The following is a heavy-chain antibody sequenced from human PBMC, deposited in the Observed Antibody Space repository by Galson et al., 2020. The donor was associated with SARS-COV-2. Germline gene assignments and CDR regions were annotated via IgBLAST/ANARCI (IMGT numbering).Heavy chain of an antibody. V-gene: IGHV3-30-3*01. CDR1: GFTFSGYA. CDR3: AREGNNYDDRSGYYPIY. D-gene: IGHD3-22*01. CDR2: VSHDRRNG. J-gene: IGHJ4*02. Sequence: GGSLRLSCAASGFTFSGYAMHWVRQAPGKGLEWVAVVSHDRRNGYYADSVQGRFPISRDNSKNTVYLQMNSLGDEDTSVYYCAREGNNYDDRSGYYPIYWGQGTLVTVSS.